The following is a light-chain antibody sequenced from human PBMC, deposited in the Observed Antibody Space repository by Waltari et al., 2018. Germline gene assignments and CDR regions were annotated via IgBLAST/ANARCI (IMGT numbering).Light chain of an antibody. J-gene: IGLJ3*02. V-gene: IGLV2-8*01. CDR3: SSYAGTNPRV. CDR2: EVS. CDR1: SSDIGYYNY. Sequence: QSALTQPPSASGSLGQSVTIPCTGTSSDIGYYNYVSWHQQHPGKAPKVIIYEVSKRPSGVPARFSGSKSGNTASLTVSGLQAEDEADYDGSSYAGTNPRVFGGGTKLTVL.